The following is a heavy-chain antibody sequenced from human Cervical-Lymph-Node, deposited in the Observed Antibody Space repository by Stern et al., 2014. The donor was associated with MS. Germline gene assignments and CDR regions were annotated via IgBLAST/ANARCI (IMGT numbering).Heavy chain of an antibody. CDR2: IDYSGST. V-gene: IGHV4-31*03. CDR3: ARAALALYDSSLDC. J-gene: IGHJ4*02. D-gene: IGHD3-3*01. Sequence: QVQLQESGPGLVKPSQTLSLTCTVSGGSISSGAYYWTWIRQHPGKGLEWVGYIDYSGSTYYNPSLKSRVTISVDTSKNQFSLNLSSVTAADTAVYYCARAALALYDSSLDCWGQGTLVTVSS. CDR1: GGSISSGAYY.